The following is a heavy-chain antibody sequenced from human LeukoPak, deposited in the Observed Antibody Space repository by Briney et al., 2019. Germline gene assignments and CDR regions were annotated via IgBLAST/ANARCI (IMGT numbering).Heavy chain of an antibody. CDR3: ARELYYYDSSGHSNWLDP. D-gene: IGHD3-22*01. Sequence: ASVKVSCKASGYTFTSYGISWVRQAPGQGLEWMGWISAYNGNTNYAQKLQGRVTMTTDTSTSTAYMELRSLRSDDTAVYYCARELYYYDSSGHSNWLDPWGQGTLVTVSS. J-gene: IGHJ5*02. V-gene: IGHV1-18*01. CDR1: GYTFTSYG. CDR2: ISAYNGNT.